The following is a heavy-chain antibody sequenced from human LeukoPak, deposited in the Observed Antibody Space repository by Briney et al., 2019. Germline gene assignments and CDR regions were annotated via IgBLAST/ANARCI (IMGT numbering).Heavy chain of an antibody. Sequence: SETLSLTCAVYGGSFSGYYWSWIRQPPGKGLEWIGEINHSGSTNYNPSLKSRVTISVDTSKNQFSLKLSSVTAADTAVYYCAGGWAAAGTSYWGQGTLVTVSS. CDR1: GGSFSGYY. V-gene: IGHV4-34*01. J-gene: IGHJ4*02. CDR2: INHSGST. CDR3: AGGWAAAGTSY. D-gene: IGHD6-13*01.